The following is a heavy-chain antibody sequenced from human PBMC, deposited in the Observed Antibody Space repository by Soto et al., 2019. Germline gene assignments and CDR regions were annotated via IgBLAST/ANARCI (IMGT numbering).Heavy chain of an antibody. Sequence: SQTLPHTCAVSGGSISSSSDYWDSTLQPPGKGVEWIGSIYYSGSTYYKPSLKSRVTISVDTSKNQFSLKLSSVTAAYTAVYYCATAPIEDSSGYRFDYWGQGTLVTVS. CDR3: ATAPIEDSSGYRFDY. CDR2: IYYSGST. J-gene: IGHJ4*02. D-gene: IGHD3-22*01. V-gene: IGHV4-39*01. CDR1: GGSISSSSDY.